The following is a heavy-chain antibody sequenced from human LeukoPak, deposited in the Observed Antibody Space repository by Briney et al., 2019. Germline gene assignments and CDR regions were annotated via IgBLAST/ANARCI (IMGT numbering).Heavy chain of an antibody. V-gene: IGHV4-34*01. CDR2: INHSGST. Sequence: SETLSLTCAVYGGSFSGYYWSWIRQPPGKGLEWIGEINHSGSTNYNPSLKSRVTISVDTSKNQFSLKLSSVTAADTAVYYCARYSYGPKGLDYWGQGTLVTVSS. CDR3: ARYSYGPKGLDY. CDR1: GGSFSGYY. J-gene: IGHJ4*02. D-gene: IGHD5-18*01.